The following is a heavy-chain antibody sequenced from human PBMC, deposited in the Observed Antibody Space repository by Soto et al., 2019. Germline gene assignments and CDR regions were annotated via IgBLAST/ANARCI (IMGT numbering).Heavy chain of an antibody. CDR3: ARDHREGSYSKYYGMDV. CDR2: ISGSGGIT. J-gene: IGHJ6*02. CDR1: GFTFSSYA. V-gene: IGHV3-23*01. Sequence: GGSLRLSCAASGFTFSSYAMNWVRQAPGKGLEWVSAISGSGGITYYADSVKGRFTISRDNSKNTLYLQMNSLRAEDTAVYYCARDHREGSYSKYYGMDVWGQGTTVTVSS. D-gene: IGHD4-4*01.